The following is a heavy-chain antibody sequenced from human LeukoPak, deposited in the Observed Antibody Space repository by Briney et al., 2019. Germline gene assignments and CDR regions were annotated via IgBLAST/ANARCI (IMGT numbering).Heavy chain of an antibody. CDR2: INHSGST. CDR3: ARGGCSSTSCRRFRELDY. Sequence: SETLSLTCAVYGGSFSGYYWSWIRQPPGKGQEWIGEINHSGSTNYNPSLKSRVTISVDTSKNQFSLKLSSVTAADTAVYYCARGGCSSTSCRRFRELDYWGQETLVTVSS. V-gene: IGHV4-34*01. D-gene: IGHD2-2*01. CDR1: GGSFSGYY. J-gene: IGHJ4*02.